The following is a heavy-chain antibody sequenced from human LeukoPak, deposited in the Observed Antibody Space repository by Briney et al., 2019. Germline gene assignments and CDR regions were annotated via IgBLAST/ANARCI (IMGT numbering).Heavy chain of an antibody. V-gene: IGHV3-74*01. CDR3: ARYRGSSGWSYDAFDI. D-gene: IGHD6-19*01. CDR2: INSDGSST. Sequence: PGGSLRLCCAASGFTFSSYWMHWVRQAPGKGLVWVSRINSDGSSTSYADSVKGRFTISRDNAKNTLYLQMNSLRAEDTAVYYCARYRGSSGWSYDAFDIWGQGTMVTVSS. CDR1: GFTFSSYW. J-gene: IGHJ3*02.